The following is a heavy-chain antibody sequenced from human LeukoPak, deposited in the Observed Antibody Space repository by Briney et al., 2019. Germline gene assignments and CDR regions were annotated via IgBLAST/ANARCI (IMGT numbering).Heavy chain of an antibody. V-gene: IGHV4-34*01. CDR1: GGSFSGYY. CDR3: ARDRYSGYESDNFDY. CDR2: INHSGST. Sequence: SETLSLTCAVYGGSFSGYYWSWIRQPPGKGLEWIGEINHSGSTNYNPSLKSRVTISVDTSKNQFSLKLSSVTAADTAVYYCARDRYSGYESDNFDYWGQGTLVTVSS. J-gene: IGHJ4*02. D-gene: IGHD5-12*01.